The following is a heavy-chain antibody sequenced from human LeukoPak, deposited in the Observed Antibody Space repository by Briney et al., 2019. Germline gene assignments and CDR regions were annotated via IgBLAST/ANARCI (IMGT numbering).Heavy chain of an antibody. V-gene: IGHV4-34*01. Sequence: SETLSLTCAVYGGSFSGFYWRWLRQPPGEGLEWIGELNHSGSTNYNPSLKSLATISGDTSKTQFSLKMSCVTAADTAVYYCARVRGSGSYYYYGMDVWGQGTTVTVSS. CDR3: ARVRGSGSYYYYGMDV. CDR1: GGSFSGFY. CDR2: LNHSGST. J-gene: IGHJ6*02. D-gene: IGHD1-26*01.